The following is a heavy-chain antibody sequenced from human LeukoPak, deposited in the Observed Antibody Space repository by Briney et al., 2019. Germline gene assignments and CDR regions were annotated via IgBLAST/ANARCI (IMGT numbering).Heavy chain of an antibody. CDR3: ARGYDPLDY. D-gene: IGHD3-3*01. Sequence: GGSLRLSCVSSALTFSSLGMHWVRQAPGKGLEWVAVISFDGSNKFYADSVRGRFTISRDNPKNTLYLQMDSLRAEDTAVYYCARGYDPLDYWGQGTLVTVSS. J-gene: IGHJ4*02. V-gene: IGHV3-30*03. CDR2: ISFDGSNK. CDR1: ALTFSSLG.